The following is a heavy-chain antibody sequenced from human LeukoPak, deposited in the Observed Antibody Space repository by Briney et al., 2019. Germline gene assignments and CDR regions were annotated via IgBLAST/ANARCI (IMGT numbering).Heavy chain of an antibody. D-gene: IGHD3-3*01. J-gene: IGHJ5*02. V-gene: IGHV1-69*04. CDR2: IIPILGIA. CDR3: ARDSITIFLFDP. Sequence: SVKVSCKAPGGTFSSYAISWVRQAPGQGLEWMGRIIPILGIANYAQKFQGRVTITADKSTSTAYMELSSLRSEDTAVYYCARDSITIFLFDPWGQGTLVTVSS. CDR1: GGTFSSYA.